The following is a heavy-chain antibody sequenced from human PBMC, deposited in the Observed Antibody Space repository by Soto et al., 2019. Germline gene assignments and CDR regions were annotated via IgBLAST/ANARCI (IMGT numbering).Heavy chain of an antibody. V-gene: IGHV3-23*01. Sequence: GGSLRLSCAASGFAFSGYAMSWVRQAPGKGLEWVSTISGSGGSTYYADSVKGRFTISRDNSKNTLYLQMNSLRAEDTAVYYCAKDLEQWLARHTSDYWGQGTLVTVSS. J-gene: IGHJ4*02. CDR1: GFAFSGYA. CDR3: AKDLEQWLARHTSDY. CDR2: ISGSGGST. D-gene: IGHD6-19*01.